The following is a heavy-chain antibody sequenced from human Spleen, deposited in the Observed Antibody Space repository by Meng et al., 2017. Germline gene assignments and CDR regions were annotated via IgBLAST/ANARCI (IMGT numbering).Heavy chain of an antibody. CDR3: VRSSGWVRTGFDP. CDR1: GGSISSGGYY. J-gene: IGHJ5*02. D-gene: IGHD6-19*01. CDR2: IGHSGFT. Sequence: QVHLQESGPRLVKPSQTLSLTCTVSGGSISSGGYYWGWIRQPPGKGLEWIGSIGHSGFTYYTPSLKSRVAVSIDTSKSQFSLELTSVTAADTAVYYCVRSSGWVRTGFDPWGQGTLVTVSS. V-gene: IGHV4-39*01.